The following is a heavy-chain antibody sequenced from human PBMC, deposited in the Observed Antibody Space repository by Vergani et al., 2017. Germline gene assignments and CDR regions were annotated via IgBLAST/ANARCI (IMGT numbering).Heavy chain of an antibody. D-gene: IGHD3-9*01. Sequence: DVHLAESGGGFFQPGGSLRLSCSASGFSFNSYWMHWVRQVPGTGLLWVSRIKSDGSITAYADSVKGRFTISRDNAQNTLYLQMNSLRVEDTGVYYCARARXIETCYMSNWLDSWGQGTLVTVSS. CDR2: IKSDGSIT. CDR1: GFSFNSYW. CDR3: ARARXIETCYMSNWLDS. J-gene: IGHJ5*01. V-gene: IGHV3-74*03.